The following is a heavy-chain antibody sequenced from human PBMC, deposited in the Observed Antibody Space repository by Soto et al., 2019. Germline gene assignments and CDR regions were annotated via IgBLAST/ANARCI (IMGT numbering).Heavy chain of an antibody. CDR1: GSTFTSYR. V-gene: IGHV1-18*01. J-gene: IGHJ6*02. D-gene: IGHD1-26*01. CDR2: ISAYHGNT. CDR3: ARDSGSSYYYYYGMDV. Sequence: GXSVKVSCSASGSTFTSYRSSLERQAPGQGLEWMGWISAYHGNTNYAQKLQGRVTMTTDTSTSTAYMELRSLRSDDTAVYYCARDSGSSYYYYYGMDVWGQGTTVTVSS.